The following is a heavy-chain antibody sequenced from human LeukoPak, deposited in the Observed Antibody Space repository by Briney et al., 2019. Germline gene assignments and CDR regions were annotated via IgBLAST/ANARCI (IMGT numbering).Heavy chain of an antibody. V-gene: IGHV3-21*01. Sequence: PGGSLRLSCAASGFTFSSYSMNWVRQAPGKGLEWVSSISSSSSYIYYADSVKGRFTISRDNAKNSLYLQMNSLRAEDTAVYYCARDNYQYYGMDVWGQGTTVTVSS. CDR2: ISSSSSYI. CDR1: GFTFSSYS. J-gene: IGHJ6*02. D-gene: IGHD5-24*01. CDR3: ARDNYQYYGMDV.